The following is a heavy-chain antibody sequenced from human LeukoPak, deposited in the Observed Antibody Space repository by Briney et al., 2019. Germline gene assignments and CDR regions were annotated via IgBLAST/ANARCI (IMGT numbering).Heavy chain of an antibody. CDR3: AKVRFGVTARYYFDY. J-gene: IGHJ4*02. CDR2: ISGSGAST. Sequence: GGSLRLSCAASGVTFSSYAMSWLRQAPGKGLEWVSVISGSGASTYYADSVKGRFTISRDNSKNTLYLQMNSLRAEDTAVYYCAKVRFGVTARYYFDYWGQGTLVTVSS. V-gene: IGHV3-23*01. CDR1: GVTFSSYA. D-gene: IGHD3-10*01.